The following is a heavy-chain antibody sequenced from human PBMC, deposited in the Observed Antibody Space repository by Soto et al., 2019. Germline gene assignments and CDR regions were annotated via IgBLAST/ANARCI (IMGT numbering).Heavy chain of an antibody. J-gene: IGHJ5*02. CDR3: ARDPNTAMAPYNWFDP. Sequence: SETLSLTCTVSGGSISSYYWSWIRQPPGKGLEWIGYIYYSVSTNYNPSLKSRVTISVDTSKNQFSLKLSSVTAADTAVYYCARDPNTAMAPYNWFDPWGQGTMVTVS. CDR1: GGSISSYY. D-gene: IGHD5-18*01. V-gene: IGHV4-59*01. CDR2: IYYSVST.